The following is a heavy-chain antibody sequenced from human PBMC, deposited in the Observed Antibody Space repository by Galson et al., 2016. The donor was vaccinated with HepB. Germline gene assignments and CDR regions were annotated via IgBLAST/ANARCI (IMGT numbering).Heavy chain of an antibody. D-gene: IGHD3-22*01. CDR1: GFSFNDRA. J-gene: IGHJ4*02. V-gene: IGHV3-23*01. CDR3: ANVSPYYYDKSGYS. Sequence: SLRLSCATSGFSFNDRAMSWVRQAPGRGLEWVSGVTGTGESTYYTDSVKGRFTISRDNSKNTLYLQMNSLRAEDTAIYYCANVSPYYYDKSGYSWGQGTLVTVSS. CDR2: VTGTGEST.